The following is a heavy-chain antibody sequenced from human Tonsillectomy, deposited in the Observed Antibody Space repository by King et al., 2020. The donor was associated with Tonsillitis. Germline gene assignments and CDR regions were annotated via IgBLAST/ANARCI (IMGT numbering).Heavy chain of an antibody. J-gene: IGHJ3*02. V-gene: IGHV3-9*01. D-gene: IGHD1-26*01. CDR2: ISWDSGSI. CDR1: TFSLDDYA. Sequence: VQLVESGGGLVQPGRSLRLSCAASTFSLDDYAMHWVRQGPGKGLEWVSGISWDSGSIDYADSVMGRFTISRDNAKNSLYLQMNSLRADDTALYYCVKGVGAIRSGGGGAFDIWGQGTMVTVSS. CDR3: VKGVGAIRSGGGGAFDI.